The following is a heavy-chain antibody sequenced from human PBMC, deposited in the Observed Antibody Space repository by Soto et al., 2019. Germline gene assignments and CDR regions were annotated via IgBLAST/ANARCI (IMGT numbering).Heavy chain of an antibody. CDR2: ISAYNGDT. V-gene: IGHV1-18*01. CDR1: GYTFTIYG. CDR3: ARDRGYYDSSRYLGRALDI. D-gene: IGHD3-22*01. Sequence: QVQLVQSGAEVKKPGASVKVSCKASGYTFTIYGISWVRQAPGQGLDWMGWISAYNGDTNYPDKFQGRVTMSTDKSTITAYMELRSLISDDTAVYYCARDRGYYDSSRYLGRALDIWGQGSMVTVSS. J-gene: IGHJ3*02.